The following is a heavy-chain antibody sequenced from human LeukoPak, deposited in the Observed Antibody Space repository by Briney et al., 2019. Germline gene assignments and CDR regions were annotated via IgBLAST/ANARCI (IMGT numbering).Heavy chain of an antibody. CDR2: ISSDGSST. V-gene: IGHV3-74*01. CDR1: GFTFSSYW. CDR3: ARVLAVAGSSILRS. D-gene: IGHD6-19*01. J-gene: IGHJ5*02. Sequence: GGSLRLSCAASGFTFSSYWMHWVRQVPGEGLVWLSRISSDGSSTDYADSVKGRFTISRDNTKNTLYLQMNSLRVEDTAVYYCARVLAVAGSSILRSWGQGTLVTVSS.